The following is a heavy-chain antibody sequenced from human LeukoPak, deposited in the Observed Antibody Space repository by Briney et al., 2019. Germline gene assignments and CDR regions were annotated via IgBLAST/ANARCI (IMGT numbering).Heavy chain of an antibody. CDR3: ARGFWSGYSRAGMDV. D-gene: IGHD3-3*01. Sequence: CLRLSCAASGVTFTSYEINWVRQAAGEGRGWVSYIRSMGSTIYYGDSVEGRFIIARDNANHSLYMKMNSLRAEDTAVYYCARGFWSGYSRAGMDVWGQGTTVTVSS. CDR2: IRSMGSTI. V-gene: IGHV3-48*03. J-gene: IGHJ6*02. CDR1: GVTFTSYE.